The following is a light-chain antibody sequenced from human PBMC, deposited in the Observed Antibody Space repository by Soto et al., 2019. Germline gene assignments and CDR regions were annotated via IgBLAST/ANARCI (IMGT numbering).Light chain of an antibody. Sequence: EIVMTQSPATLSVSPGERATLSCRASQSVNSKLAWYQQKPGQAPRLLIYGASTRATGIPARFSGSGSGTEFPLTISSLQSEDFAVYYCQQYNDWPRTFGQGTKVEIK. J-gene: IGKJ1*01. CDR3: QQYNDWPRT. V-gene: IGKV3-15*01. CDR1: QSVNSK. CDR2: GAS.